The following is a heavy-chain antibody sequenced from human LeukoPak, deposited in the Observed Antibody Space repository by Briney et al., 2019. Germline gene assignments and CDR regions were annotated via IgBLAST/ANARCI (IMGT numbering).Heavy chain of an antibody. CDR2: IYYSGNT. J-gene: IGHJ3*02. Sequence: SETLSLTCTVSGGSISSGGYYWSWIRQHPGKGLEWIGYIYYSGNTNYNPSLKSQVTISVDKSKNQFSLKLSSVTAADTAMYYCARSDYHNSGSHTVFDAFDIWGQGTRVTVSS. CDR3: ARSDYHNSGSHTVFDAFDI. CDR1: GGSISSGGYY. V-gene: IGHV4-61*08. D-gene: IGHD3-10*01.